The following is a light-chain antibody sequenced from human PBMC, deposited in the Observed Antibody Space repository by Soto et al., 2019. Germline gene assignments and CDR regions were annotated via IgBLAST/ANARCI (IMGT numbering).Light chain of an antibody. J-gene: IGKJ3*01. CDR1: QGISSY. V-gene: IGKV1-8*01. CDR2: AAS. Sequence: AIRMTQSPSSFSASTGDRVTITCRASQGISSYLAWYQQKPGKAPKLLIYAASTLQSGVPSRFSGSGSGTDFTLTISCLQSEDFATYYCRQYYSYLPFTFGPGTKVDIK. CDR3: RQYYSYLPFT.